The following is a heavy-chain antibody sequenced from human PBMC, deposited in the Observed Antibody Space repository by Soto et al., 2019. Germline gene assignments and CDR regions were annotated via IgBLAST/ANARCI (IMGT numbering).Heavy chain of an antibody. J-gene: IGHJ4*02. V-gene: IGHV4-59*01. Sequence: QVQLQESGPGLVKPSETLSLTCTVSGGSISSYYWSWIRQPPGKGLEWIGYIYYSGSTNYNPSLKSRVTISVDTSKNQFSPKLSSVTAADTAVYYCARDRGSREAFDYWGQGTLVTVSS. D-gene: IGHD3-10*01. CDR3: ARDRGSREAFDY. CDR1: GGSISSYY. CDR2: IYYSGST.